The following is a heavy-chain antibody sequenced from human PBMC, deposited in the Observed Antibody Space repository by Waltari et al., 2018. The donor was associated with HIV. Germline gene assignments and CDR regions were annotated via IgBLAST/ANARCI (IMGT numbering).Heavy chain of an antibody. V-gene: IGHV3-11*01. D-gene: IGHD3-22*01. CDR3: ARVYADYYDS. CDR2: ISSSGSTI. J-gene: IGHJ4*02. CDR1: GCPLGAYY. Sequence: VQRVEYGGGLVKPGGLRGLSCRASGCPLGAYYLSWIRQAPGKGLEWVSYISSSGSTIYYAASVKGRFTISRDNAKNSLYLQMTSLRAEDTAVYYCARVYADYYDSWGQGTLVTVSS.